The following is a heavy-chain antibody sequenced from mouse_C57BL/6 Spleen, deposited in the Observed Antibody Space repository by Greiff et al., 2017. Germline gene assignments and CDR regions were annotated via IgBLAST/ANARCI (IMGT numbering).Heavy chain of an antibody. CDR1: GFSFNTYA. CDR2: IRSKSNNYAT. V-gene: IGHV10-1*01. CDR3: VRHPYDYDGEESSAYAMDY. J-gene: IGHJ4*01. Sequence: DVMLVESGGGLVQPKGSLKLSCAASGFSFNTYAMNWVRQAPGKGLEWVARIRSKSNNYATYYADSVKDRFTISRDDSESMLYLQMNNLKTEDTAMYYCVRHPYDYDGEESSAYAMDYWGQGTSVTVSS. D-gene: IGHD2-4*01.